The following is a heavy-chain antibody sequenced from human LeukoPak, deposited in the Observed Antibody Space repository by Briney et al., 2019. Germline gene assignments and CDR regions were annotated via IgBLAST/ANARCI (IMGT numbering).Heavy chain of an antibody. Sequence: PGGPLRLFCAASGFTFRSYSMNCVRHAPGKGLECVSSISSSSSYIYSAASEKGHFTISRDNAKNSLYLQMNGRTAEDTAGYYCARGPYWGQGTLVTVSS. V-gene: IGHV3-21*01. CDR1: GFTFRSYS. J-gene: IGHJ4*02. CDR2: ISSSSSYI. CDR3: ARGPY.